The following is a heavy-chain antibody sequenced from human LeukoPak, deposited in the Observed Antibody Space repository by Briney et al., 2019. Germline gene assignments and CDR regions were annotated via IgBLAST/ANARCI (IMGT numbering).Heavy chain of an antibody. J-gene: IGHJ6*03. CDR3: ARVQAASSGWFYYYYYYMDV. Sequence: GGSLRLSCATSGFTFSNYWMAWVRLAPGKGLEWVANIKADGSEKNYVDSVKGRFTISRDNAKNSLYLQMNSLRAEDTAVYYCARVQAASSGWFYYYYYYMDVWGKGTTVTISS. V-gene: IGHV3-7*01. CDR1: GFTFSNYW. CDR2: IKADGSEK. D-gene: IGHD6-19*01.